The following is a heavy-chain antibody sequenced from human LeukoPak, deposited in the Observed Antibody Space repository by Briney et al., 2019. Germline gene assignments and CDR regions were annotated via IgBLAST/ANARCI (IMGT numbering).Heavy chain of an antibody. J-gene: IGHJ2*01. CDR2: ISSSGTTI. Sequence: GGSLRLSCAASGFTFSSYAMSWIRQAPGKGLEWVSYISSSGTTIYYADSVKGRFTISRDNAKNSLYLQMNSLRAEDTAVYYCARRTVTRDWYFDLWGRGTLVTVSS. CDR3: ARRTVTRDWYFDL. D-gene: IGHD4-17*01. V-gene: IGHV3-11*01. CDR1: GFTFSSYA.